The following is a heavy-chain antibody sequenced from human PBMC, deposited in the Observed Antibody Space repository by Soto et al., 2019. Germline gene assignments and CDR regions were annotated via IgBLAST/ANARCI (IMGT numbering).Heavy chain of an antibody. J-gene: IGHJ6*03. Sequence: SEALSLTCAVSSGSISSSNWWSWGRHPPGKGMEWIGEIYHSGSTNYTPSLKSRVTISVDKSKNQFSLKLSSVTAADTAVYYCARVVVYSSSSGVDYYYYYYMDVWGKGTTVTISS. CDR1: SGSISSSNW. V-gene: IGHV4-4*02. D-gene: IGHD6-6*01. CDR3: ARVVVYSSSSGVDYYYYYYMDV. CDR2: IYHSGST.